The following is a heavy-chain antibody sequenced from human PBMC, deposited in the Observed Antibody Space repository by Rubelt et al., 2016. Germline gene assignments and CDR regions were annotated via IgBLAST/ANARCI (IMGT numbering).Heavy chain of an antibody. CDR3: ARGRMGFHYYYYGMDV. V-gene: IGHV4-39*07. Sequence: QLQLQESGPGLVKPSETLSLTCTVSGGSISSSSYYWGWIRQPPGKGLEWIGEINHSGSTNYNPSLKSRVTRSVETAKNQFSRKLSSVTAADTAVYYCARGRMGFHYYYYGMDVWGQGTTVTVSS. CDR1: GGSISSSSYY. D-gene: IGHD1-26*01. CDR2: INHSGST. J-gene: IGHJ6*02.